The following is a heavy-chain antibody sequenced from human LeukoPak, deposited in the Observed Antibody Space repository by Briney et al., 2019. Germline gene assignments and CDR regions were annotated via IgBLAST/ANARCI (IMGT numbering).Heavy chain of an antibody. CDR3: AKRATVTSGDY. D-gene: IGHD4-17*01. CDR1: GFTFSNYA. J-gene: IGHJ4*02. V-gene: IGHV3-23*01. Sequence: GGSLRLSCAASGFTFSNYALSWVRQAPGKGLEWVSSIAADYSTYYADSVEGRFTMSRDNSWNTLYLQMNSLRVEDTARYYCAKRATVTSGDYWGQGILVTVAS. CDR2: IAADYST.